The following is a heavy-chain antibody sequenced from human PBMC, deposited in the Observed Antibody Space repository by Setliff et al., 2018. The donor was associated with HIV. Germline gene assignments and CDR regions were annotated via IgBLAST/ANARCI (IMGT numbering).Heavy chain of an antibody. CDR1: GFTFTNSA. CDR2: IVVGSYNT. J-gene: IGHJ6*03. D-gene: IGHD3-10*01. Sequence: SVKVPCKASGFTFTNSAMQWVRQARGQRLEWIGWIVVGSYNTNCAQKFQERVTITRDLSTSTAYMELSSLRSEDTAVYYCAAASNRRVRGVNLHYYYYMDVWGKGTTVTVSS. V-gene: IGHV1-58*02. CDR3: AAASNRRVRGVNLHYYYYMDV.